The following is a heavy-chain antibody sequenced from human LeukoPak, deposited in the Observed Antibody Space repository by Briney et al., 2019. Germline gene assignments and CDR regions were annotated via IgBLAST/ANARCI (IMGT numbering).Heavy chain of an antibody. CDR2: IHYSGSP. CDR3: ARPVDSSVWYDALDI. CDR1: GVSISSYY. J-gene: IGHJ3*02. D-gene: IGHD4-11*01. Sequence: SETLSLTCTVSGVSISSYYWTWIRQPPGKGLEWIGNIHYSGSPNYNPSLKSRVTMSLDTSKNQFSLKLSSVTAAGTAVYYCARPVDSSVWYDALDIWGQGTVVTVSS. V-gene: IGHV4-59*08.